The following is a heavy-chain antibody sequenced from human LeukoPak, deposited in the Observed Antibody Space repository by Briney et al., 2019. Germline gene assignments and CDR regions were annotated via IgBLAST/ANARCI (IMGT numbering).Heavy chain of an antibody. J-gene: IGHJ5*01. V-gene: IGHV3-20*04. D-gene: IGHD2-15*01. Sequence: GGSLRLSCAASGFTFDDYGMSWVRQAPGKGLEGVSAINWNGATTGYADSVKGRFTISRDNAKNSLYLQMNSLRGEDTAVYYCARDIDWLDCWGQGTLVTVSS. CDR3: ARDIDWLDC. CDR2: INWNGATT. CDR1: GFTFDDYG.